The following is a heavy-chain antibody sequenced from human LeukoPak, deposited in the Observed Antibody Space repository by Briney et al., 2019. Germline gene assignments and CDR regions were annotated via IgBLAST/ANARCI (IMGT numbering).Heavy chain of an antibody. V-gene: IGHV3-7*01. J-gene: IGHJ6*03. CDR2: IKQDGSEK. Sequence: PGGSLRLSYAASGFTFSSYWMSWVRQAPGKGLEWVANIKQDGSEKYYVDSVKGRFTISRDNAKNSLYLQMNSLRAEDTAVYYCARDRRYFDWLFGDYMDVWGKGTTVTVSS. CDR1: GFTFSSYW. CDR3: ARDRRYFDWLFGDYMDV. D-gene: IGHD3-9*01.